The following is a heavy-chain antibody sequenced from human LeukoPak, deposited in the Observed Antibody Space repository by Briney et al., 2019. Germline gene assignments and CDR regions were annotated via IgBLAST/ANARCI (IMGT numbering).Heavy chain of an antibody. Sequence: GGSLRLSCAASGFTFSSYAMGWVRQAPGKGLEWVSAISGSGGSTYYADSVKGRFTISRDNSKNTLYLQMNSLRAEDTAVYYCAKDPYYDSSGYYYYGMDVWGQGTTVTVSS. V-gene: IGHV3-23*01. D-gene: IGHD3-22*01. CDR1: GFTFSSYA. CDR2: ISGSGGST. J-gene: IGHJ6*02. CDR3: AKDPYYDSSGYYYYGMDV.